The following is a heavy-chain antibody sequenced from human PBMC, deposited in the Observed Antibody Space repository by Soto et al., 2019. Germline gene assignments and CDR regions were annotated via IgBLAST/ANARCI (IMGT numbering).Heavy chain of an antibody. D-gene: IGHD3-22*01. CDR1: GFSLTTTGVG. CDR3: AHYDSSCYFSHFDS. CDR2: VYWNDER. V-gene: IGHV2-5*01. J-gene: IGHJ4*02. Sequence: QIALQESGPTVVKPTQNLTLTCTFSGFSLTTTGVGVGWFRHAPGKALEWLAMVYWNDERRYSPSLKSRLTITQDTSKNQVVLTMTYMDPVDTATYFCAHYDSSCYFSHFDSWGQGTLVTVSS.